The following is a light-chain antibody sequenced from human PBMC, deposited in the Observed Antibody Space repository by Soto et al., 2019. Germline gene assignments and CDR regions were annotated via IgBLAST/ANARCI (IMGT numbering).Light chain of an antibody. CDR2: GAS. V-gene: IGKV3-15*01. J-gene: IGKJ1*01. CDR3: QQYNTWPRT. Sequence: EIVMTLSPATLSVSPGERATLSCRASQGIKDYLAWFQQKPGQAPRLLIYGASTRATAIPARFSGSGSGTEFTLSISSLQSEDFAVYYCQQYNTWPRTFGQGTKVETK. CDR1: QGIKDY.